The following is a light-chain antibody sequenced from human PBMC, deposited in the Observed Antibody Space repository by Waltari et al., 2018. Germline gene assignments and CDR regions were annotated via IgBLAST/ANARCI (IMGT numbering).Light chain of an antibody. V-gene: IGLV6-57*04. CDR1: SGSIASHF. Sequence: NFILTQPHSVSESPGKTVTISCTRSSGSIASHFVQWYQQRPGSAPTIVIYESNQRPSAVPDRFSGSIDSSSNSASLTISGLMIEDEADYYCQSYDSSNLGLYVFGTGTKVTVL. CDR2: ESN. J-gene: IGLJ1*01. CDR3: QSYDSSNLGLYV.